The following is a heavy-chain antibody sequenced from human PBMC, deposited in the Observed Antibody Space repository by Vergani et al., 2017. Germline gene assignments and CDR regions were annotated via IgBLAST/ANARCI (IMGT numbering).Heavy chain of an antibody. CDR3: ARVYGSGISGLDYWYFDL. D-gene: IGHD3-10*01. V-gene: IGHV4-39*07. Sequence: QLQLPESGPGLVKPSETLSLTCTVSGGSISSSSYYWGWIRQPPGKGLEWIGSIYYSGSTYYNPSLKSRVTISVDTSKNQFSLKLSSVTAADTAVYYCARVYGSGISGLDYWYFDLWGRGTLVTVSS. J-gene: IGHJ2*01. CDR1: GGSISSSSYY. CDR2: IYYSGST.